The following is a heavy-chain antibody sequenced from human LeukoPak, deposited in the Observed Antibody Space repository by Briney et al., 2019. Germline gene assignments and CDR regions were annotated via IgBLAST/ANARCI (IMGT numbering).Heavy chain of an antibody. CDR3: ARAPSEAGGYYPEYFRH. CDR1: GFTFSRYW. J-gene: IGHJ1*01. D-gene: IGHD3-22*01. Sequence: PGGSLRLSCEASGFTFSRYWIHWVRQAPGKGLVWVSRIKSDGKTNYAGSVKGRFTISRDNAKNTVSLQMDSLRAEDTGVYYCARAPSEAGGYYPEYFRHWGQGTLVTVSS. V-gene: IGHV3-74*01. CDR2: IKSDGKT.